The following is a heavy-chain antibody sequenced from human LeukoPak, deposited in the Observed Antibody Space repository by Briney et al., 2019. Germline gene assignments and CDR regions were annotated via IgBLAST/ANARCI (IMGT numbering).Heavy chain of an antibody. D-gene: IGHD3-10*01. CDR2: ISSSGSTI. CDR3: ARAGLPRGSGSSVDY. CDR1: GFTFSSYE. J-gene: IGHJ4*02. V-gene: IGHV3-48*03. Sequence: PGGSLRLSCAASGFTFSSYEMNWVRQAPGKGLEWVSYISSSGSTIYYADSVKGRFTISRDNAKNSLYLQMNSLRAEDTAVYYRARAGLPRGSGSSVDYWGQGTLVTVSS.